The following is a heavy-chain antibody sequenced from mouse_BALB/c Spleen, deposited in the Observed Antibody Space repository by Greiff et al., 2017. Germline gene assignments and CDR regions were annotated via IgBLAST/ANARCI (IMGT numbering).Heavy chain of an antibody. D-gene: IGHD1-1*01. V-gene: IGHV14-1*02. CDR3: ARNYGSSLDY. CDR1: GFNIKDYY. CDR2: IDPENGNT. J-gene: IGHJ2*01. Sequence: EVQLVESGAELVRSGASVKLSCTASGFNIKDYYMHWVKQRPEQGLEWIGWIDPENGNTIYDPKFQGKASITADTSSNTAYLQLSSLTSEDTAVYYCARNYGSSLDYWGQGTTLTVSS.